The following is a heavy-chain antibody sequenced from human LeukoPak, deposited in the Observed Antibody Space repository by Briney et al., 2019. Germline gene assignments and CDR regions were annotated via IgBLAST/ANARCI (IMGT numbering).Heavy chain of an antibody. V-gene: IGHV1-2*02. CDR2: INPNSGGT. D-gene: IGHD6-13*01. CDR3: TRMGLGSSWYLDY. CDR1: GYACTDYY. J-gene: IGHJ4*02. Sequence: SVKVSCKASGYACTDYYMHWVRQAPRQGLEWMGWINPNSGGTNYAQKFQGRVTMTRDTSISTAYMELSRLRSDDTAVYYCTRMGLGSSWYLDYWGQGTLVTVSS.